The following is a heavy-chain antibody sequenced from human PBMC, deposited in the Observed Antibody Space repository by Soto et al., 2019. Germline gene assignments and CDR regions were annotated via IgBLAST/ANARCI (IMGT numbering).Heavy chain of an antibody. J-gene: IGHJ6*02. D-gene: IGHD1-26*01. CDR1: GGSISSYY. CDR2: IYYSGST. V-gene: IGHV4-59*08. Sequence: SETLSLTCTVSGGSISSYYWSWIRQPPGKGLEWIGYIYYSGSTNYSPSFQGQVTISADKSISTAYLQWSSLKASDTAMYYCARHSGSYSGYYYYGMDVWGQGTTVTVSS. CDR3: ARHSGSYSGYYYYGMDV.